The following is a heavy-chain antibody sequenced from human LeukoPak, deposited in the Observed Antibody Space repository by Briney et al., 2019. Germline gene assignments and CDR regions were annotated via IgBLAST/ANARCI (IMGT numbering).Heavy chain of an antibody. D-gene: IGHD3-22*01. CDR3: VKSLDRHYYDIHGPLSH. CDR1: GFTFSSYA. Sequence: GGSLRLSCAASGFTFSSYAIHWVRQAPGKGPEWVAAISKDGTATYYADSVKGRFTISRDNSRNTLYLQMDSLRAEDTAVYYCVKSLDRHYYDIHGPLSHWGQGTLDTVSS. J-gene: IGHJ4*02. V-gene: IGHV3-30*18. CDR2: ISKDGTAT.